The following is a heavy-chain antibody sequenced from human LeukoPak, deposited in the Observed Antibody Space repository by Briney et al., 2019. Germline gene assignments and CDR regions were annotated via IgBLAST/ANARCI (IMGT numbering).Heavy chain of an antibody. D-gene: IGHD6-13*01. CDR3: ASRRLGSSSWYHYYYYYMDV. V-gene: IGHV1-69*06. J-gene: IGHJ6*03. CDR2: IIPIFGTA. CDR1: GGTFSSYA. Sequence: ASVKVSCKASGGTFSSYAISWVRQAPGQGLEWMGGIIPIFGTANYAQKFQGRVTITADKSTSTAYMELSSLRSEDTAVYYCASRRLGSSSWYHYYYYYMDVWGKGTTATVSS.